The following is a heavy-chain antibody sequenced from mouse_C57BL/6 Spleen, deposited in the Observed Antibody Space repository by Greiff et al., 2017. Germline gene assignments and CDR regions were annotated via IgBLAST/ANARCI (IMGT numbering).Heavy chain of an antibody. CDR1: GYTFTSYW. Sequence: QVQLQQPGAELVKPGASVKLSCKASGYTFTSYWMHWVKQRPGQGLEWIGMIHPNSGSTNYNEKFKSKATLTVDTSSSTAYMQLSSLTSEDSAVYYCSRQRRLRGDYAMDYWGQGTSVTVSS. CDR3: SRQRRLRGDYAMDY. D-gene: IGHD3-2*02. CDR2: IHPNSGST. J-gene: IGHJ4*01. V-gene: IGHV1-64*01.